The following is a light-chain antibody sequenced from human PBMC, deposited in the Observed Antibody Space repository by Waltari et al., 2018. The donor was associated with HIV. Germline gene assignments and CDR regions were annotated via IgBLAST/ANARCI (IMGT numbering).Light chain of an antibody. V-gene: IGLV2-11*01. J-gene: IGLJ1*01. Sequence: QSPLPPPPSSSSSPGPVATISSARTIRDVRGYRFVSWSQQHPGKVTKLMIYDGSKRPSGVPERFSGSKSGTTASLTISGVQAEDEADYYCCSYAGSSYVFGTGTKVTVL. CDR1: IRDVRGYRF. CDR2: DGS. CDR3: CSYAGSSYV.